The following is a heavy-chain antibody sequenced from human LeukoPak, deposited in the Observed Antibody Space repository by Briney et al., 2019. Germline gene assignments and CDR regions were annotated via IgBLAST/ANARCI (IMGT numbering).Heavy chain of an antibody. J-gene: IGHJ4*02. Sequence: ASVKVSCKTSGYTXTSYYMHWVRQAPGQGLEWMGWVNPTSGGTNYAQKFQGRVTMTRDTSISTAYMELSRLRSDDTAVYYCARVYYYYDSSGILTLYFDYWGQGTLVTVSS. CDR3: ARVYYYYDSSGILTLYFDY. CDR2: VNPTSGGT. V-gene: IGHV1-2*02. D-gene: IGHD3-22*01. CDR1: GYTXTSYY.